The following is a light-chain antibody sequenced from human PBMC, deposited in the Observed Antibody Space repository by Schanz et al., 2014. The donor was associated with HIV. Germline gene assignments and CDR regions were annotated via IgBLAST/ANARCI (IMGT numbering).Light chain of an antibody. Sequence: EIVLTQSPATLSMSPGERATLSCRASQSVGSVLAWYQQKPGQAPRLLIYDASNRATGIPARFSGSGSGTDFTLSISSLEPEDSAVYYCQQYGSSPRTFGQGTKLEIK. V-gene: IGKV3-11*01. CDR3: QQYGSSPRT. CDR2: DAS. CDR1: QSVGSV. J-gene: IGKJ2*01.